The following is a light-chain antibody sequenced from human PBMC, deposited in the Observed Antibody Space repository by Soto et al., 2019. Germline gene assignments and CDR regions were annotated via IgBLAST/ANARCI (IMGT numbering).Light chain of an antibody. Sequence: HLTQPPDSRSASVGDRVTTTRRASQGIASALAWYQQKPGEAPKLLIYDASSLEGGVPSRFSGSGSGTEFALTISSLQPEDFATYYCQQFNNYPGTFGQGTKVDIK. CDR2: DAS. CDR1: QGIASA. J-gene: IGKJ1*01. CDR3: QQFNNYPGT. V-gene: IGKV1D-13*01.